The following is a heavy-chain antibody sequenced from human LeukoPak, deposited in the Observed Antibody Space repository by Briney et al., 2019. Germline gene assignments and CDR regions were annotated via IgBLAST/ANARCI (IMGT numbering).Heavy chain of an antibody. CDR2: IIPIFATA. D-gene: IGHD6-13*01. CDR3: ARDLLSSSWYPQMGY. Sequence: SVKVSCKASGGTFSSYAISWVRQAPGQGLEWMGGIIPIFATANYAQKFQGRVTVTTDESTRTAYMELSSLRSEDTAVYYCARDLLSSSWYPQMGYWGQGTLSPSPQ. V-gene: IGHV1-69*05. J-gene: IGHJ4*02. CDR1: GGTFSSYA.